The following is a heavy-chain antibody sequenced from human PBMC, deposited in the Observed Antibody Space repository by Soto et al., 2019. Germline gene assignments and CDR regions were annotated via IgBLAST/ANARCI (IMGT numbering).Heavy chain of an antibody. CDR2: IYYSGST. CDR3: ARITMVRGVITSEAHHSGFAY. Sequence: ASETLSLTCTVSGGSISSSSYYWGWIRQPPGKGLEWIGSIYYSGSTYYNPSLKSRVTISVDTSKNQFSLKLSSVTAADTAVYYCARITMVRGVITSEAHHSGFAYWGQGTLVTVSS. CDR1: GGSISSSSYY. D-gene: IGHD3-10*01. J-gene: IGHJ4*02. V-gene: IGHV4-39*01.